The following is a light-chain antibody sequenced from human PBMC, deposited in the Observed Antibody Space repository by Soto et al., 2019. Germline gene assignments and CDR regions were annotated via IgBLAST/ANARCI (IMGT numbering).Light chain of an antibody. V-gene: IGKV1-33*01. Sequence: DIQMTQSPSSLSASVGDRVTIACQASQNINNYLNWYQQKPGRAPKLLIYDASNLEAGVPSRFRGSGSGTDFTFTISRLQPEDIETYYCQQYENLHTFGQGTRMEIK. CDR3: QQYENLHT. CDR1: QNINNY. CDR2: DAS. J-gene: IGKJ5*01.